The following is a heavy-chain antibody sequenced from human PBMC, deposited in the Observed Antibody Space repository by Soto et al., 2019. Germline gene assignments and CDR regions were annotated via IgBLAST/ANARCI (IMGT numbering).Heavy chain of an antibody. CDR3: ASSGLGESIPASRD. CDR2: IIPILGIA. D-gene: IGHD3-10*01. J-gene: IGHJ1*01. CDR1: GGTFSSYT. V-gene: IGHV1-69*02. Sequence: QVQLVQSGAEVKKPGSSVKVSCKASGGTFSSYTISWVRQAPGQGLEWMGRIIPILGIANYAQKFQGRVTITADKSTSTAYMELSSLRSEDTAVYYCASSGLGESIPASRDWGQGTLVTVSS.